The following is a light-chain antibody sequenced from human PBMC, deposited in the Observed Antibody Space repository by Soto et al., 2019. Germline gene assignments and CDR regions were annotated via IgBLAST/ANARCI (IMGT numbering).Light chain of an antibody. V-gene: IGLV1-47*01. CDR3: AEWDDSLSARV. Sequence: QSVLTQPPSASGTPGQRVTISCSGSGSNVGTSYVYWYQQLPGTAPKLLIYANDQRPSGVPDRFSGSKSGTSASLAISGLRSEDEADYYCAEWDDSLSARVFGGGTKLTVL. CDR2: AND. CDR1: GSNVGTSY. J-gene: IGLJ3*02.